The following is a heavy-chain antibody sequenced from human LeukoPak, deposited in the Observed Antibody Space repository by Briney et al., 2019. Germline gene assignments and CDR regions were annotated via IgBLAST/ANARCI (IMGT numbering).Heavy chain of an antibody. CDR3: ATGARYQTQNWFDP. J-gene: IGHJ5*02. CDR2: FDPEDGET. CDR1: GYTLTELS. D-gene: IGHD2-2*01. Sequence: GASVKLSCKVSGYTLTELSMHWVRQAPGKGLDWMGGFDPEDGETIYAQKFQGRVTMTEDTSTDTAYMQLSSLSSEDTAVYSCATGARYQTQNWFDPWGQGTLVTVSS. V-gene: IGHV1-24*01.